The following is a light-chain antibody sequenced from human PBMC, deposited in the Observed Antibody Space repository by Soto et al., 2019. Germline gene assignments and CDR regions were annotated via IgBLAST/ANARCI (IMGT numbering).Light chain of an antibody. CDR2: GAS. Sequence: EIVLTQSPVTLSLSPGERATLSCRASQSVRSSYLAWYQQKPGQAPRLLMYGASSRATGIPDRFSGSGSGTDFTLTISRLEPEDFAVYYCQQYGSSPRTFGQGTKVDNK. CDR1: QSVRSSY. V-gene: IGKV3-20*01. CDR3: QQYGSSPRT. J-gene: IGKJ1*01.